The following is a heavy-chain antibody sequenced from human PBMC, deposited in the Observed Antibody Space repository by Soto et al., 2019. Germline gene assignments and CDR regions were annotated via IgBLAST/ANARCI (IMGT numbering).Heavy chain of an antibody. CDR2: ISSSSSYI. Sequence: LRLSCAASGFTFSSYSMNWVRQAPGKGLEWVSSISSSSSYIYYADSVKGRFTISRDNAKNSLYLQMNSLRAEDTAVYYCARESLIAAAGTAAYYYGMDVWGQGTTVTVSS. CDR3: ARESLIAAAGTAAYYYGMDV. J-gene: IGHJ6*02. CDR1: GFTFSSYS. D-gene: IGHD6-13*01. V-gene: IGHV3-21*01.